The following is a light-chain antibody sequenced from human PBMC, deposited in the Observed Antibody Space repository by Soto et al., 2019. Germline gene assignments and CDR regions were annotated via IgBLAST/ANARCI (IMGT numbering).Light chain of an antibody. CDR3: QQRSNWPLT. CDR1: QSVSSD. V-gene: IGKV3-11*01. J-gene: IGKJ4*01. Sequence: EIVLTQSPATLSLSPGDRVTLSCRASQSVSSDLAWYQQKPGQAPRLLIYGASNRATGIPARFSGSGSGTDFTLTISSLEPEDFAVYYCQQRSNWPLTFGGGTKVEIK. CDR2: GAS.